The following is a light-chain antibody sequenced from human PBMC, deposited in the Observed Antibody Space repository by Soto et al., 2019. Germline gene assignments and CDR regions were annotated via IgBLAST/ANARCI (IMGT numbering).Light chain of an antibody. J-gene: IGLJ3*02. Sequence: QSVLTQPPSVSGAPGQRVTISCTGSSSNIGAGYDVHWYQQLPGTAPKLLIYGNSNRPSGVPDRLSGSKSGTSASLAITRLQAEDEADYYCQSYDSSLSGWVFGGGTKLTVL. CDR3: QSYDSSLSGWV. V-gene: IGLV1-40*01. CDR2: GNS. CDR1: SSNIGAGYD.